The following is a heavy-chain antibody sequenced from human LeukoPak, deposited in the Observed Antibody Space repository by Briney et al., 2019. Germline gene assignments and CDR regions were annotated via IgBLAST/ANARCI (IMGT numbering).Heavy chain of an antibody. CDR1: GGSLSSYY. V-gene: IGHV4-59*01. Sequence: SETLSLTCTVSGGSLSSYYWSWIRQPPWKGLESIGHIYYSGSTNYNPSLKSRVTISVDTSKNPFSLKLSSVTAADTAVYYCARETRVLRYFDWPNYYYYGMDVWGQGTTVTVSS. D-gene: IGHD3-9*01. CDR3: ARETRVLRYFDWPNYYYYGMDV. J-gene: IGHJ6*02. CDR2: IYYSGST.